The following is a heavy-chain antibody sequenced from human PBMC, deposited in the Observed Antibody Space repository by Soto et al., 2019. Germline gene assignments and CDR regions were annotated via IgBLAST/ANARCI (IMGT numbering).Heavy chain of an antibody. V-gene: IGHV3-21*01. J-gene: IGHJ4*02. D-gene: IGHD2-21*01. CDR3: ARGRENIPPYYLDY. Sequence: PGWSLRLSCASSVFTFISYCMNWVRQAPGKGLEWVSSISGSTTYIYYAGSVKGRFTISRDNAKNSLYVQMNSLRVEDTAVYYCARGRENIPPYYLDYWGQGILVTVSS. CDR1: VFTFISYC. CDR2: ISGSTTYI.